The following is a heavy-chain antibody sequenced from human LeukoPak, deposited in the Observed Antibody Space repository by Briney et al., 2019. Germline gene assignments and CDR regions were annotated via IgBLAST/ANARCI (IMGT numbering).Heavy chain of an antibody. D-gene: IGHD1-26*01. V-gene: IGHV3-23*01. J-gene: IGHJ6*03. CDR1: GFTFSTYA. CDR2: ISAGGATI. Sequence: PGGSLRLSCAASGFTFSTYAMSWVRQAPGKGLEWVSAISAGGATIYYADSVKGRFTISRDNSKNTLYLQINSLRAVDTAVYYCTKDSGGTYFYYYYYMDVWGKGTTVTVSS. CDR3: TKDSGGTYFYYYYYMDV.